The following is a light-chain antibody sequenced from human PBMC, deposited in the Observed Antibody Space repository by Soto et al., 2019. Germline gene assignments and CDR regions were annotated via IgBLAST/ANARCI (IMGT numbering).Light chain of an antibody. CDR1: QGISTY. J-gene: IGKJ3*01. CDR3: QKYNSAPCT. V-gene: IGKV1-27*01. Sequence: DIQMTQSPSSLSASVGDRVAITCRASQGISTYLAWYQQKPGKVPKLLIYAASTLQSGVPSRFIGSGSGTAFTLTISSLEPEEVATYYCQKYNSAPCTFGPGTKVDI. CDR2: AAS.